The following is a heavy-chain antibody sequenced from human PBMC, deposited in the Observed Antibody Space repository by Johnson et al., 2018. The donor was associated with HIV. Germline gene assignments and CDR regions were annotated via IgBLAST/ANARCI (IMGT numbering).Heavy chain of an antibody. D-gene: IGHD3-10*01. V-gene: IGHV3-30-3*01. CDR2: ISYDGSNK. CDR1: GFTFSSYA. Sequence: QVQLVESGGGVVQPGRSLRLSCAASGFTFSSYAMHWVRQAPGKGLEWVAVISYDGSNKYYADSVKGRFTISRDNSKNTLYLQMNSLRGEDTAVYYVARDPGPFREYHGDAFDIWGQGTVVTVSS. J-gene: IGHJ3*02. CDR3: ARDPGPFREYHGDAFDI.